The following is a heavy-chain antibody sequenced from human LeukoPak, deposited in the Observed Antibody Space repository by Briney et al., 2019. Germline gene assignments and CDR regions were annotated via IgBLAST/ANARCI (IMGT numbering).Heavy chain of an antibody. Sequence: AAVKVSCKASGYTFTGYFMHWVRQAPGQGREWMGWINPNSGATNYAQNFQGRVTMTRDTSISTAYMELSRLRSDDTAVYYCARVNNYYDSRGYLYYFDYWGQGTLVTVSS. J-gene: IGHJ4*02. CDR2: INPNSGAT. CDR3: ARVNNYYDSRGYLYYFDY. V-gene: IGHV1-2*02. CDR1: GYTFTGYF. D-gene: IGHD3-22*01.